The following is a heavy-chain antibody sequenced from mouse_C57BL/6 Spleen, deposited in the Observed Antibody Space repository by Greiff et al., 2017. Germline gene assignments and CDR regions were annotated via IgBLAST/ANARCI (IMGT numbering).Heavy chain of an antibody. CDR1: GFTFSDYY. V-gene: IGHV5-16*01. D-gene: IGHD2-1*01. CDR3: ARGNYGNLYFDV. CDR2: INYDGSST. Sequence: EVMLVESEGGLVQPGSSMKLSCTASGFTFSDYYMAWVRQVPEKGLEWVANINYDGSSTYYLDSLKSRFIISRDNAKNILYLQMSSLKSEDTATYYCARGNYGNLYFDVWGTGTTVTVSS. J-gene: IGHJ1*03.